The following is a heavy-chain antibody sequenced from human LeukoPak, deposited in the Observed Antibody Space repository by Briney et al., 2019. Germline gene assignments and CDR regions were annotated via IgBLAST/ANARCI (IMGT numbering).Heavy chain of an antibody. D-gene: IGHD6-13*01. CDR1: GGSISSYY. V-gene: IGHV4-59*01. Sequence: SETLSLTCTVSGGSISSYYWSWIRQPPGKGLEWIGYIYYSGSTNYNPSLKSRVTISVDTSKNQFSLKLSSVTAAGTAVYYCAREQQQLASHYFDYWGQGTLVTVSS. J-gene: IGHJ4*02. CDR3: AREQQQLASHYFDY. CDR2: IYYSGST.